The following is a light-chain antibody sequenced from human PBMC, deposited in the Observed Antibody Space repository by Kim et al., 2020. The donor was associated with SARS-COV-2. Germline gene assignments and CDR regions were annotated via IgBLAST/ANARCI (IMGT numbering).Light chain of an antibody. CDR2: DAA. V-gene: IGKV3-20*01. Sequence: PGERAPLSCRASQSVSRGYLAWYQQKPGQSPRLLIYDAASRATGIPDRFSGSGSGTDFTLTISRLEPEDFAVYYCQQYDSSPRTFGQGTKVDIK. J-gene: IGKJ1*01. CDR1: QSVSRGY. CDR3: QQYDSSPRT.